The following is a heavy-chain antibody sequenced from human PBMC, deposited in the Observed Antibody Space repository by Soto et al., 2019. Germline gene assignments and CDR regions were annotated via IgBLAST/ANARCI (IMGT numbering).Heavy chain of an antibody. Sequence: GGSLRLSCAASGFSFSNYGMNWVRQAPGKGLEWVSSISSSSSYISYADSVKGRFTISRDNAKNSVYLQMSSLRAEDTAVYYCARSDCTSTSCYVVWFDPWGQGTLVTVSS. CDR2: ISSSSSYI. V-gene: IGHV3-21*01. D-gene: IGHD2-2*01. CDR1: GFSFSNYG. J-gene: IGHJ5*02. CDR3: ARSDCTSTSCYVVWFDP.